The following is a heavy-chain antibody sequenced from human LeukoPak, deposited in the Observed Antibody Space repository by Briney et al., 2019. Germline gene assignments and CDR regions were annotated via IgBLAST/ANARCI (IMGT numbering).Heavy chain of an antibody. CDR2: IIPIFSTA. CDR3: ARGSNYYGSGSYRY. Sequence: SVKVSCKASGGTFSSSAISWVRQAPGQGLEWMGGIIPIFSTANYAQKFQGRVTITADESTSTAYMELSSLRSEDTAVYYCARGSNYYGSGSYRYWGQGTLVTVSS. D-gene: IGHD3-10*01. J-gene: IGHJ4*02. CDR1: GGTFSSSA. V-gene: IGHV1-69*13.